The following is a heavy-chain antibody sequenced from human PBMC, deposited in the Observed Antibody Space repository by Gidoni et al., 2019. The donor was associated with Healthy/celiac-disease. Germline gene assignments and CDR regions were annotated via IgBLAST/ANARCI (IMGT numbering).Heavy chain of an antibody. CDR2: INHSGST. D-gene: IGHD3-9*01. Sequence: QVQLQQWGAGLLKPSETLSLTCAVYGGSFSGYYWSWIRQPPGKGLEWIGEINHSGSTNYNPSLKSRVTISVDTSKNQFSLKLSSVTAADTAVYYCARGVVLRYFDWHPYYYYGMDVWGQGTTVTVSS. CDR3: ARGVVLRYFDWHPYYYYGMDV. CDR1: GGSFSGYY. J-gene: IGHJ6*02. V-gene: IGHV4-34*01.